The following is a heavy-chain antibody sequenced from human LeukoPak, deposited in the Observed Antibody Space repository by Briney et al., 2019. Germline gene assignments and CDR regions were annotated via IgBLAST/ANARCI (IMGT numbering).Heavy chain of an antibody. D-gene: IGHD6-6*01. CDR1: GYTFTSYY. CDR2: INPSGGST. J-gene: IGHJ4*02. Sequence: ASVKVSCTASGYTFTSYYMHWVRQAPGQGLEWMGIINPSGGSTSYAQKFQGRVTITRDMSTSTVYMDLSSLTSEDTAVYYCASALISSLAARVFGYWGQGTLVTVSS. V-gene: IGHV1-46*01. CDR3: ASALISSLAARVFGY.